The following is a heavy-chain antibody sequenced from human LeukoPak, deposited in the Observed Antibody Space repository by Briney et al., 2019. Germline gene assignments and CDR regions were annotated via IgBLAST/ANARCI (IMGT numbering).Heavy chain of an antibody. CDR1: GFTFDNYA. J-gene: IGHJ6*02. CDR3: AKAHGSSGDFYYSMDV. Sequence: GGSLRLSCAASGFTFDNYAMNWVRQAPGKGLEWVSGISWNSGRIGYADSVKGRFTISRDNAKNSLYLQMNSLRPEDTALYYCAKAHGSSGDFYYSMDVWGQGTTVTVSS. V-gene: IGHV3-9*01. D-gene: IGHD3-10*01. CDR2: ISWNSGRI.